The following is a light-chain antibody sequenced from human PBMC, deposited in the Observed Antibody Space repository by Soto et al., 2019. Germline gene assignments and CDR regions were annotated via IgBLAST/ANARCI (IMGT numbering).Light chain of an antibody. CDR3: MHATESPGT. V-gene: IGKV2-28*01. J-gene: IGKJ1*01. CDR1: QSLLHSNGYNY. CDR2: LGS. Sequence: DIVMTQSPLSLPVTPGEPASISCRSSQSLLHSNGYNYLDWYLQKPGQSPQLLIYLGSNRASGVPDRFSGTGSGTDFKLTISRVEAEDVGVYYCMHATESPGTCGQGTELDIK.